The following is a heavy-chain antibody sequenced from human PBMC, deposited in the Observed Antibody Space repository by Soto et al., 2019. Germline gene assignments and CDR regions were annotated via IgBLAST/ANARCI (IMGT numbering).Heavy chain of an antibody. CDR2: TPCNENRK. Sequence: PGGSLRLSCAASGFTLSSVGMHWVRQAPGKGLEWMGVTPCNENRKYYGDSVRGRFTISIHKNINALYLVMNTLMVDDTAAYYCAKEGSSGYYGTPDYWGQGTLVTVSS. CDR1: GFTLSSVG. J-gene: IGHJ4*02. D-gene: IGHD6-19*01. CDR3: AKEGSSGYYGTPDY. V-gene: IGHV3-30*18.